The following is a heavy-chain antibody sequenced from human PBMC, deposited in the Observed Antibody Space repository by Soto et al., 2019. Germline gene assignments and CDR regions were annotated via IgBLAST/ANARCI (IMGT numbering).Heavy chain of an antibody. CDR1: GGSISSYY. CDR3: ARLHCRFGVFPCAEAPDY. V-gene: IGHV4-59*08. D-gene: IGHD3-3*01. J-gene: IGHJ4*02. CDR2: IYYGGST. Sequence: PSETLSLTCTVSGGSISSYYWSWIRQPPGKGLEWIGYIYYGGSTNYNPSLKSRVTISVDTSKNQFSLKLSSVTAADTAVYYCARLHCRFGVFPCAEAPDYWGQGTLVTVSS.